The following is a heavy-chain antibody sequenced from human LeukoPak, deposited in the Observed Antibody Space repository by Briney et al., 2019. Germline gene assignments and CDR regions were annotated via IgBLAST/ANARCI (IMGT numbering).Heavy chain of an antibody. J-gene: IGHJ4*02. V-gene: IGHV3-48*01. CDR1: GFTFSTYS. CDR2: ISSSSSTI. D-gene: IGHD6-6*01. CDR3: ASAARSPGDFDY. Sequence: PGGSLRLSCAASGFTFSTYSMNWVRQAPGKGLEWVSYISSSSSTIYYTDSVRGRFTISRDNAKNSLYLQMNSLRAEDTAVYCCASAARSPGDFDYWGQGTLVTVSS.